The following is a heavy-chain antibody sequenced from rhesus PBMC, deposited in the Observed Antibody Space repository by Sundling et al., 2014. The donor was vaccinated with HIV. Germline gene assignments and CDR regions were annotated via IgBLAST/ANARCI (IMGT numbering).Heavy chain of an antibody. J-gene: IGHJ4*01. CDR3: ARGPDLDWSKFDY. V-gene: IGHV4-92*01. CDR1: GGSISSSNW. Sequence: QVQLQESGPGLVKASETLSLTCAVSGGSISSSNWWSWIRQAPGKGLEWIGRIYGSGAFTDYNPSLKSRVTISIDRSKNQFSLKLSSLTAADTAVYYCARGPDLDWSKFDYWGQGVLVTVSS. CDR2: IYGSGAFT. D-gene: IGHD3-3*01.